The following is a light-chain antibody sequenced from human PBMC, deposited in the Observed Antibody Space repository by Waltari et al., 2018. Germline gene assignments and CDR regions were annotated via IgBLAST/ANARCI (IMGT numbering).Light chain of an antibody. CDR2: AAS. CDR3: QQSDSFPRT. CDR1: EDIGTY. J-gene: IGKJ4*01. V-gene: IGKV1-12*01. Sequence: DIVMTQSPSSMCAYVEDRITMTCRASEDIGTYLALYQQKPGEAPRLLISAASILQSGVPSRFSGSGSGTDFTLTISSLLPEDFATYFCQQSDSFPRTFGEGTKVEVK.